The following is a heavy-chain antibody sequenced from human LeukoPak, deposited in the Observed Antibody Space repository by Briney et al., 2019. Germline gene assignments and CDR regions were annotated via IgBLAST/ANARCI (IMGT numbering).Heavy chain of an antibody. CDR3: ARAYYDSSSLDY. Sequence: ASVKVSCKASGYTFTSYAMHWVRQAPGQRLEWMGWINAGNGNTKYSQKFRGRVTITRDTSASTAYMELSSLRSEDTAVYYCARAYYDSSSLDYWGQGTLVTVSS. CDR1: GYTFTSYA. J-gene: IGHJ4*02. D-gene: IGHD3-22*01. CDR2: INAGNGNT. V-gene: IGHV1-3*01.